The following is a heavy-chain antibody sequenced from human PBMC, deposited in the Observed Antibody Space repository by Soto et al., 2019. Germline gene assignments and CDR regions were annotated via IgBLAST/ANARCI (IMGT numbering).Heavy chain of an antibody. Sequence: SETLSLTCAVYGGSFSGYYWSWIRQPPGKGLEWIGEINHSGSTNYNPSLKSRVTISVDTSKNQFSLKLSSVTAADTAVYYCARGGFLYCSSTSCHSNWFDPWGQGTLVTVSS. D-gene: IGHD2-2*01. V-gene: IGHV4-34*01. J-gene: IGHJ5*02. CDR1: GGSFSGYY. CDR2: INHSGST. CDR3: ARGGFLYCSSTSCHSNWFDP.